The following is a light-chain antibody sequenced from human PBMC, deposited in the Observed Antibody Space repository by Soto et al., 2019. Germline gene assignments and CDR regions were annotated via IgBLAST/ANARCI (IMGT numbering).Light chain of an antibody. Sequence: DIQMTQSPCSLSASVGDRVTITCRTSQNINTYLDWYPQRPGKAPNLRIYAASTLQSGVPSRFSGSGSGTDFTLAISNLQPEDFATYYCQQSYIDPWGTCGQGTKWIS. CDR1: QNINTY. J-gene: IGKJ1*01. V-gene: IGKV1-39*01. CDR2: AAS. CDR3: QQSYIDPWGT.